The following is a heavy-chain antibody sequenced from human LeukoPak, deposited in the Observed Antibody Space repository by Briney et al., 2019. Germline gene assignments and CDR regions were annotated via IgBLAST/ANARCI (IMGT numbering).Heavy chain of an antibody. D-gene: IGHD1-7*01. V-gene: IGHV3-23*01. CDR1: GFTFSSXX. Sequence: ASGFTFSSXXXXXVXXXPGKXXXXXXXXXXSGGSTYYADSVKGRFTISRDNSKNTLYLQMNSLRAEDTAVYYCAKDKTGTTVGYYYYYMDVWGKGTTVTVSS. J-gene: IGHJ6*03. CDR2: XXXSGGST. CDR3: AKDKTGTTVGYYYYYMDV.